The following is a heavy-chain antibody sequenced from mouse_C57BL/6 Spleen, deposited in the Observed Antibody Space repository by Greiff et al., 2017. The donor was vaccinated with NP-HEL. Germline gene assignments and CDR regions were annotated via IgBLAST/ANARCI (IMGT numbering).Heavy chain of an antibody. Sequence: EVQLVESGPGLVKPSQSLSLTCSVTGYSITSGYYWNWIRQFPGNKLEWMGYISYDGSNNYNPSLKNRISITRDTSKNQFFLKLNSVTTEDTATYYCARGGDYVHYFDYWGQGTTLTVSS. V-gene: IGHV3-6*01. CDR1: GYSITSGYY. D-gene: IGHD2-4*01. J-gene: IGHJ2*01. CDR2: ISYDGSN. CDR3: ARGGDYVHYFDY.